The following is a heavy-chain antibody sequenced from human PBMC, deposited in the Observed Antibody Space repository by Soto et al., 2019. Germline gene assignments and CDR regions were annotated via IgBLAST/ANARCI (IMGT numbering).Heavy chain of an antibody. Sequence: EEQLVESGGGLVQPGGSLRLSCAASGFTFSNPVMNWVRQATGRGLEWVSSINRDFNKYYADSVKGRFTISRDNAKDSLYLQMNGLRADDTAVYYCVNGDYYVGQGTLVTVSS. D-gene: IGHD4-17*01. J-gene: IGHJ4*02. CDR3: VNGDYY. CDR1: GFTFSNPV. V-gene: IGHV3-48*01. CDR2: INRDFNK.